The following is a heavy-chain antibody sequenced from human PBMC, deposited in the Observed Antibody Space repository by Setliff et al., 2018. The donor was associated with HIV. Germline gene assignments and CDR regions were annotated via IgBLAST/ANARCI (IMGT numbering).Heavy chain of an antibody. J-gene: IGHJ4*02. CDR3: ARYRSPGNSEYYFDY. CDR2: ISSSNNANR. V-gene: IGHV3-48*01. CDR1: GFTFSSYG. D-gene: IGHD4-4*01. Sequence: PGGSLRLSCAASGFTFSSYGMHWVRQAPGKGLEWISYISSSNNANRNYADSVKGRFTISRDNAKHSLYLQMNSLRAEDTAVYYCARYRSPGNSEYYFDYWGQGTLVTVSS.